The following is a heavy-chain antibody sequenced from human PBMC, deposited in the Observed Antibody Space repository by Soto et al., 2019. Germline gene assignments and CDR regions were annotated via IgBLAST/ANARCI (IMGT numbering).Heavy chain of an antibody. D-gene: IGHD3-10*01. V-gene: IGHV3-30-3*01. Sequence: GGSLRLSCAASGFTFSSYAMHWVRQAPGKGLEWVAVISYDGSNKYYADSVKGRFTISRDNSKNTLYLQMNSLRAEDTAVYYCARELLDHASYVYYYGMDVWGQGTTVTVSS. CDR2: ISYDGSNK. J-gene: IGHJ6*02. CDR3: ARELLDHASYVYYYGMDV. CDR1: GFTFSSYA.